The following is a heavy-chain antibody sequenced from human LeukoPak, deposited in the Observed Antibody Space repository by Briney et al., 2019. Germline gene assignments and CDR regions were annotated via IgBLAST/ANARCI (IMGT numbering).Heavy chain of an antibody. Sequence: ASVKASCKASGYTFTSYGISWVRQAPGQGLEWMGWISAYNGNTNYAQKLQGRVTMTTDTSTSTAYMELRSLRSDDTAVYYCARDKGVWSDRNRNWFDPWGQGTLVTVSS. D-gene: IGHD3-3*01. CDR1: GYTFTSYG. J-gene: IGHJ5*02. CDR2: ISAYNGNT. CDR3: ARDKGVWSDRNRNWFDP. V-gene: IGHV1-18*01.